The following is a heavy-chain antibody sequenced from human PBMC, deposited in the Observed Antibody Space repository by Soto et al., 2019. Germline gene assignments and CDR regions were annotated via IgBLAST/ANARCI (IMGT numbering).Heavy chain of an antibody. CDR2: INHSGST. CDR1: GGSFSGYY. V-gene: IGHV4-34*01. CDR3: ARRIGYSYGLYYYYYGMGV. J-gene: IGHJ6*02. Sequence: PSETLSLTCAVYGGSFSGYYWSWIRQPPGKGLEWIGEINHSGSTNYNPSLKSRVTISVDTSKNQFSLELSSVTAADTAVYYCARRIGYSYGLYYYYYGMGVWGQGTTVTVSS. D-gene: IGHD5-18*01.